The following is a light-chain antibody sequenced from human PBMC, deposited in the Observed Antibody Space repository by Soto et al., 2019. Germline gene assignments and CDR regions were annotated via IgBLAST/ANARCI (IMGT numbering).Light chain of an antibody. J-gene: IGKJ1*01. CDR3: QQYKKWPRT. Sequence: EIVFTQSPCTLSLSPSERPTLSCRASQTVSSSYLAWYQQKPGQAPRLLIYDASNRATGIPARFSGSGSGTDFTLTISSLQSEDFAVYYCQQYKKWPRTFGHGTKVDIK. V-gene: IGKV3D-15*01. CDR1: QTVSSSY. CDR2: DAS.